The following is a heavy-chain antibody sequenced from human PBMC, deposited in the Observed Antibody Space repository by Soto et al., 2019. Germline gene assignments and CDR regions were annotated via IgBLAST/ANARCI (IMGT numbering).Heavy chain of an antibody. J-gene: IGHJ5*02. CDR1: GYTFTSYG. CDR3: ARRSELSGSYGPGPRCNWFDP. V-gene: IGHV1-18*01. D-gene: IGHD1-26*01. CDR2: ISAYNGNT. Sequence: QVQLVQSGAEVKKPGASVKVSCKASGYTFTSYGISWVRQAPGQGLEWMGWISAYNGNTNYAQKLQGRVTMTTDTSTSKAYMERRRLRSDDTAVYYCARRSELSGSYGPGPRCNWFDPGGQGTLVTVSS.